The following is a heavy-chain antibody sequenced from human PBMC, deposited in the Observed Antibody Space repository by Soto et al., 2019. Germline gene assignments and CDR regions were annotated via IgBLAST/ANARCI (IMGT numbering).Heavy chain of an antibody. V-gene: IGHV4-39*01. D-gene: IGHD3-9*01. J-gene: IGHJ4*02. Sequence: SETLSLTCSVSDDSINSDKYYWGWIRQPPGKGLEWIGSIYYRGNAYYNKSLQTRVTISLDKSKSQFSLKLNSVTAADSAVFFCARLEGLATISYYFDFWGPGALVTVSS. CDR1: DDSINSDKYY. CDR2: IYYRGNA. CDR3: ARLEGLATISYYFDF.